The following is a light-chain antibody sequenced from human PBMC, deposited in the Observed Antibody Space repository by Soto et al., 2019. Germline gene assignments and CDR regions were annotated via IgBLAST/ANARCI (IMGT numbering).Light chain of an antibody. CDR1: QRIDIW. J-gene: IGKJ2*01. V-gene: IGKV1-5*03. Sequence: DIQMTQSPSTLSASVGDRVTITCRASQRIDIWLAWYQQRPGKAPTLLIYRASTLESGVPSRFSGSGSGTEFTLTISSLQPDDFATYYCQQYSHYYTFGQGTKLEI. CDR3: QQYSHYYT. CDR2: RAS.